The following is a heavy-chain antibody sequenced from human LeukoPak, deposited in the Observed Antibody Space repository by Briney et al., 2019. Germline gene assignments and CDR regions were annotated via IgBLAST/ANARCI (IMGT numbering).Heavy chain of an antibody. CDR2: TYYRSQWFN. V-gene: IGHV6-1*01. CDR1: GDSIPSNSET. Sequence: SQTLSLTCAIPGDSIPSNSETWSLKRQSPSGGLAEPGRTYYRSQWFNEYGLSVMSRITINADKSKNQFSLQLNSVTPEDTAVYYCARVHTSGGYFDYWGQGTLVTVSS. CDR3: ARVHTSGGYFDY. D-gene: IGHD1-26*01. J-gene: IGHJ4*02.